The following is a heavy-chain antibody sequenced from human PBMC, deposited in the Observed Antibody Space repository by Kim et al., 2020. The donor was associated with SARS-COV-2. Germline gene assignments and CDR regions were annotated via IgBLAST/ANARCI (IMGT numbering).Heavy chain of an antibody. CDR3: GTSPSVGF. Sequence: GGSLRLSCAASGFNVGYNYMTWVRQAPGKGLEWVARIYSGGSTNLADSVKGRFTLSRDNSMNTLYLQINNLRTDDTAVYFCGTSPSVGFGGQGTLVTV. D-gene: IGHD1-26*01. CDR1: GFNVGYNY. CDR2: IYSGGST. V-gene: IGHV3-53*01. J-gene: IGHJ4*02.